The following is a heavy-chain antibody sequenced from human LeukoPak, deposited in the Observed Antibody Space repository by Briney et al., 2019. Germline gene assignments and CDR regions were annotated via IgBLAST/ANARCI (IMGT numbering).Heavy chain of an antibody. CDR1: GGSIRSGDYY. J-gene: IGHJ4*02. CDR3: ARATGGVSFDY. V-gene: IGHV4-30-4*01. Sequence: SQTLSLTCTVSGGSIRSGDYYWSWIRQPPGKGPEGIGYIYYSGSTYYNPSLKSRVTISVDTSKNQFSLKLSSVTAADTAVYYCARATGGVSFDYWGQGTLVTVSS. D-gene: IGHD3-16*01. CDR2: IYYSGST.